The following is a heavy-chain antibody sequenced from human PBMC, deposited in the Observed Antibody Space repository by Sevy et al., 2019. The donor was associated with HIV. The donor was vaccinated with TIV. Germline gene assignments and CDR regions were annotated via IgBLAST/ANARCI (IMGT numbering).Heavy chain of an antibody. D-gene: IGHD3-3*01. V-gene: IGHV3-30*18. Sequence: GGSLRLSCAASGFTFSSYGMHWVRQAPGKGLEWVAVISYDGSNKYYADSVKGRFTISRDNSKNTLYLQMNSLRAEDTAVYYCAKDQKTYYDFWSGYYFDYWGQGTLVTVSS. CDR2: ISYDGSNK. CDR1: GFTFSSYG. J-gene: IGHJ4*02. CDR3: AKDQKTYYDFWSGYYFDY.